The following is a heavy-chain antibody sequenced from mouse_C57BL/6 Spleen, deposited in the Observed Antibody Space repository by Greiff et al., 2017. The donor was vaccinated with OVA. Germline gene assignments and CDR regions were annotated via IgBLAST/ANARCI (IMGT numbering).Heavy chain of an antibody. CDR1: GYAFSSYW. V-gene: IGHV1-80*01. D-gene: IGHD1-1*01. Sequence: QVQLKESGAELVKPGASVKISCKASGYAFSSYWMNWVKQRPGQGLEWIGQIYPGDGDTNYNGKFKGKATLTADKSSSTAYMQLSSLTSEDSAVYVCARYDYGSSHWYFDVWGTGTTVTVSS. CDR2: IYPGDGDT. CDR3: ARYDYGSSHWYFDV. J-gene: IGHJ1*03.